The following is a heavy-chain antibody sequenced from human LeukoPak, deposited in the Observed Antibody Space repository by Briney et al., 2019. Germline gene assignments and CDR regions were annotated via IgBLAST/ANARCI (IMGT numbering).Heavy chain of an antibody. J-gene: IGHJ5*02. V-gene: IGHV1-24*01. CDR1: GYTLTELS. CDR2: FDPEDGET. D-gene: IGHD4-17*01. CDR3: ATALAYGDPLAHYPQDGWFDP. Sequence: GASVKVSCKVSGYTLTELSMHWVQQAPGKGLEWMGGFDPEDGETIYAQKFQGRVTMTEDTSTDTAYMELSSLRSEDTAVYYCATALAYGDPLAHYPQDGWFDPWGQGTLVTVSS.